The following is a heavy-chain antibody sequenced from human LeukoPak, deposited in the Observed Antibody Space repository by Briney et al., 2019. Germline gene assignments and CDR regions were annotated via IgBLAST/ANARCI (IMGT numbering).Heavy chain of an antibody. CDR3: AETGSLDY. J-gene: IGHJ4*02. Sequence: GGSLRLSCAASGFTFSSYSMNWVRQAPGKGREWVSYISSSSSTIYYADSVKGRFTISRDNAKNSLYLQMNSLRAEETAVYYCAETGSLDYWGQGTLVTVSS. CDR1: GFTFSSYS. CDR2: ISSSSSTI. D-gene: IGHD3-9*01. V-gene: IGHV3-48*04.